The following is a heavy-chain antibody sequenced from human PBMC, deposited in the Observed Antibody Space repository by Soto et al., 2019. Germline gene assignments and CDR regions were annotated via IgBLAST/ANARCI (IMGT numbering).Heavy chain of an antibody. V-gene: IGHV2-26*01. J-gene: IGHJ4*02. CDR2: IFSNDEK. CDR1: GFSLSNARMG. CDR3: ARMMFVVVPAANYFDY. D-gene: IGHD2-2*01. Sequence: QVTLKESGPVLVKPTETLTLTCTASGFSLSNARMGVSWIRQPPGKALEWLAHIFSNDEKSYSTSLKSRLTISKDTSKSQVVLTMTNMDPVDTATYYCARMMFVVVPAANYFDYWGQGTLVTVSS.